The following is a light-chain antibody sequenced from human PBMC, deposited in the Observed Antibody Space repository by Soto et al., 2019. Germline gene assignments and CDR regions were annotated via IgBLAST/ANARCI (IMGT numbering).Light chain of an antibody. CDR3: QQSYITPLT. V-gene: IGKV1-39*01. Sequence: DIQMTQSPSSLSASVGDRVTISCRASQSISSYLQWYQQTPGKAPKLLIYAAFTLQSGVPSRFSGSGSGTDFTLTISSLQPEDFVTYYCQQSYITPLTFGGGTRVEIK. CDR2: AAF. CDR1: QSISSY. J-gene: IGKJ4*01.